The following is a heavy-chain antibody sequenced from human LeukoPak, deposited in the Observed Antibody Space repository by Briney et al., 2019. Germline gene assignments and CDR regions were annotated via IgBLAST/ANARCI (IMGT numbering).Heavy chain of an antibody. V-gene: IGHV3-23*01. J-gene: IGHJ4*02. Sequence: GGSLSLSCAASGFTFKNFPMSWVRQVPGKGLEWVSSISGSGGTTYYAGSVRGRFTNYRDNAKKTLSQHVRSLRAEDTALYSSGYAYFDFWGQGILVSVSS. D-gene: IGHD3-22*01. CDR3: GYAYFDF. CDR1: GFTFKNFP. CDR2: ISGSGGTT.